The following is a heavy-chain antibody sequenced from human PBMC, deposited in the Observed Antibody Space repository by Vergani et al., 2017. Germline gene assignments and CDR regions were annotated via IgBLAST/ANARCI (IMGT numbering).Heavy chain of an antibody. CDR2: IYSGGST. Sequence: EVQLVESGGGLVQPGGSLRLSCAASGFTVSSNYMSWVRQAPGKGLEWVSVIYSGGSTYYADYVKGRFTISRDNSKNTLYLQMNSLRAEDTAVYYCARDHRVGYSYDYYGSGSYLDYWGQGTLVTVSS. J-gene: IGHJ4*02. V-gene: IGHV3-66*01. CDR1: GFTVSSNY. CDR3: ARDHRVGYSYDYYGSGSYLDY. D-gene: IGHD3-10*01.